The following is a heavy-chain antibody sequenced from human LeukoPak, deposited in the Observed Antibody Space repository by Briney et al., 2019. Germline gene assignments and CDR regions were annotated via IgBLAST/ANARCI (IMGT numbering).Heavy chain of an antibody. D-gene: IGHD4-17*01. Sequence: GGSLRLSCAASGFTFSSYSMNWVRQAPGKGLEWVSSISSSSSYIYYAASVKGRFTISRDNAKNSLYLQMNSPRAEDTAVYYCARVPSTVTTRPDDYWGQGTLVTVSS. V-gene: IGHV3-21*01. CDR1: GFTFSSYS. J-gene: IGHJ4*02. CDR3: ARVPSTVTTRPDDY. CDR2: ISSSSSYI.